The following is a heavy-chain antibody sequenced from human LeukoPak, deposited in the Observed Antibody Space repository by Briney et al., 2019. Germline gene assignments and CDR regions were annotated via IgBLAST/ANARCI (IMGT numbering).Heavy chain of an antibody. Sequence: GGSLRLSCTVSGFTVSSNSMSWVRQAPGKGLEWVSFIYSDNTHYSDSVKGRFTISRDNAKNSLYLQMNSLRAEDTAVYYCAKTRGDGSGSFYDAFDIWGQGTMVTVSS. CDR1: GFTVSSNS. V-gene: IGHV3-53*01. D-gene: IGHD3-10*01. J-gene: IGHJ3*02. CDR3: AKTRGDGSGSFYDAFDI. CDR2: IYSDNT.